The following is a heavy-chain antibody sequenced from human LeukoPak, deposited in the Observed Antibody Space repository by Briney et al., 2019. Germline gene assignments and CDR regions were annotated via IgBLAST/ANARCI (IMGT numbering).Heavy chain of an antibody. V-gene: IGHV3-53*01. Sequence: GGSLRLSCAASGFTVSSDYMTWVRQAPGKGLEWVSSIDVAGNTNYADSVRGRFTISRDNSKNTLYLHMNSLRAEDTAVYYCTRDCSGSRPNYWGQGTLVTVTS. J-gene: IGHJ4*02. CDR1: GFTVSSDY. D-gene: IGHD3-10*02. CDR2: IDVAGNT. CDR3: TRDCSGSRPNY.